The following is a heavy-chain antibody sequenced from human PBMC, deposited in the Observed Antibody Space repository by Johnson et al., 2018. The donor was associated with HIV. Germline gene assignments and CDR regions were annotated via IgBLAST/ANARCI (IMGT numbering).Heavy chain of an antibody. CDR3: ARDLIGWELRGAFDI. V-gene: IGHV3-11*01. CDR2: ISSSGGTI. CDR1: GFTFSDFY. D-gene: IGHD1-26*01. J-gene: IGHJ3*02. Sequence: VQLVESGGGLVKPGGSLRLSCAVSGFTFSDFYMSWIRQAPGKGLEWVSYISSSGGTIYDADSVKGRFTIYRDNAKNSLYLQMNSLRGEDTALYYCARDLIGWELRGAFDIWGQGTMVTVSS.